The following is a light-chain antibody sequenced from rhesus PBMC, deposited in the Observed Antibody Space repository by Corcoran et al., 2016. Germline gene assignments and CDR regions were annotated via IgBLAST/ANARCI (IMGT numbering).Light chain of an antibody. Sequence: DIQMTQSPSSLSASIGDRVTITCRASQAISSYLAWYQQKPGNAPKPLIYFASALHYGVPSRFSGSGSRIEFTLTISSLQPEDFATYYCQQYNSDPLTFGGGTKVEIK. CDR1: QAISSY. CDR2: FAS. V-gene: IGKV1-37*01. J-gene: IGKJ4*01. CDR3: QQYNSDPLT.